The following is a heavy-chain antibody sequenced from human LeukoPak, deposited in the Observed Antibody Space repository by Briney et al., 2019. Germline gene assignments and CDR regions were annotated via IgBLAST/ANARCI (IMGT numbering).Heavy chain of an antibody. CDR3: AKDPYYDFGSGYYFFDY. J-gene: IGHJ4*02. Sequence: GGSLRLSCAASGFTFRNYAVSWVRQAPGKGLEWVSGISGSGDFTYYADSVKGRFTIFRDNSKNTLYLEMNSLRAEDTAVYYCAKDPYYDFGSGYYFFDYWGQGTLVTVSS. CDR1: GFTFRNYA. CDR2: ISGSGDFT. D-gene: IGHD3-3*01. V-gene: IGHV3-23*01.